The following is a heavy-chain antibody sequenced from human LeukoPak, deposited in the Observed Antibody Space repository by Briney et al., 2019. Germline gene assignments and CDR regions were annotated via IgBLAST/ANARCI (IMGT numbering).Heavy chain of an antibody. Sequence: GESLRLSCAASGFTFSSYAMSWVRQAPGKGLEWVSAISGSGGSTYYADSVKGRFTISRDNSKNTLYLQMNSLRAEDTAVYYCAKASLRFHSSSFDYWGQGTLVTVSS. J-gene: IGHJ4*02. CDR2: ISGSGGST. CDR3: AKASLRFHSSSFDY. V-gene: IGHV3-23*01. D-gene: IGHD6-6*01. CDR1: GFTFSSYA.